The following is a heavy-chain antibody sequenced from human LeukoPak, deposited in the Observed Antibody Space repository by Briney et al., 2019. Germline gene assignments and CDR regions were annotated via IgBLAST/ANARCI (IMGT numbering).Heavy chain of an antibody. CDR2: INPDSGGT. CDR3: ARIYDSSGYYHPHLDC. D-gene: IGHD3-22*01. J-gene: IGHJ4*02. V-gene: IGHV1-2*06. CDR1: GYTFTGYY. Sequence: GASVKVSCKASGYTFTGYYLHWVRQAPGQGHEWMGRINPDSGGTNYAQKFQGRVTMTRDTSISTAHMEVSGLRSDDTAVYYCARIYDSSGYYHPHLDCWGQGTLVTVSS.